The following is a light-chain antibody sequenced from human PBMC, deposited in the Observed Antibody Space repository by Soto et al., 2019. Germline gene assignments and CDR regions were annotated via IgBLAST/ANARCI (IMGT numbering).Light chain of an antibody. CDR2: GAS. Sequence: EIVLTQSPGTLSLSPGERATLSFRASQSVSSNYLAWYQQKPGQAPRLLIYGASSRATGIPDRFSGSGSGTDFTLTIGRLEPEDFAVYYCQQYSSSPRTFGQGTKVDIK. CDR1: QSVSSNY. V-gene: IGKV3-20*01. CDR3: QQYSSSPRT. J-gene: IGKJ1*01.